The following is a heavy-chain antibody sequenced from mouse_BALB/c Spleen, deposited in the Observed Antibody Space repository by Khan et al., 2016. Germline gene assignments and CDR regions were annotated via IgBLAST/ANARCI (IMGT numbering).Heavy chain of an antibody. D-gene: IGHD1-1*01. CDR2: INTYTGES. CDR3: ARNYCGSSYAMDY. CDR1: GYTFTNYG. Sequence: QIQLVQSGPELKKPGETVKISCKASGYTFTNYGMNWVKQAPGKGLKWMGWINTYTGESTYDDDFKGRFAFSLETSVSTGYLQINNLKKEDTATYYCARNYCGSSYAMDYWGQGTSVTVSS. V-gene: IGHV9-3-1*01. J-gene: IGHJ4*01.